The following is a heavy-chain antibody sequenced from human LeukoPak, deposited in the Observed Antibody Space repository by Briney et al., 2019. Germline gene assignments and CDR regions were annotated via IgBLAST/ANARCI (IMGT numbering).Heavy chain of an antibody. J-gene: IGHJ4*02. Sequence: GGSLRLSCAASGFTFSNYAMSWVRQAPGKGLEWVSAISGSGGSTHYADSVKGRFTISRDNAKNSLYLQMNILRAEDTAVYYCAREDSYYYGSGSYPFDYWGQGTLVTVSS. CDR1: GFTFSNYA. CDR2: ISGSGGST. V-gene: IGHV3-23*01. CDR3: AREDSYYYGSGSYPFDY. D-gene: IGHD3-10*01.